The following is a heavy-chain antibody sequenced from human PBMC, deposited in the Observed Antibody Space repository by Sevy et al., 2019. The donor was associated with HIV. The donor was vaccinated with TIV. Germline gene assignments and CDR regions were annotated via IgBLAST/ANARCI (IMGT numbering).Heavy chain of an antibody. CDR2: IHYTGST. CDR1: GGSISAYH. CDR3: AGAPPVRSGDDSLNWFAP. D-gene: IGHD5-12*01. Sequence: SETLSLTCTVSGGSISAYHWSWIRQPPGKGLEWIGYIHYTGSTKYNPSLESRVTISVDTSKNQFYLKLSSVTASDTAVYYCAGAPPVRSGDDSLNWFAPWGQGTLVTVSS. V-gene: IGHV4-59*01. J-gene: IGHJ5*02.